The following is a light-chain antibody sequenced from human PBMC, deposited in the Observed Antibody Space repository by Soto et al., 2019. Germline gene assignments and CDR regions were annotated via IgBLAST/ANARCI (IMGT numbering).Light chain of an antibody. CDR2: KAS. V-gene: IGKV1-5*03. Sequence: DIQMTQSPSTLSASVGDRVTITCRASQSISSWLAWYQQKPGKAPKLLIYKASSLESGVPSRFSGSGSGTELTLTISRLQPDDFATYYCQQYNSYSPITFGQGTKLEIK. CDR1: QSISSW. CDR3: QQYNSYSPIT. J-gene: IGKJ2*01.